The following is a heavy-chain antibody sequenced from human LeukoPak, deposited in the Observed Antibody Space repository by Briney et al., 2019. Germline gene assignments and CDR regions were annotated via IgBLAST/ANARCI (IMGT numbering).Heavy chain of an antibody. Sequence: GGSLRLSCAASGFTFSSYWMHWVRQAPGKGLVWVSRINSDGSSTSYADSVKGRFTISRDNAKNSVYLQMNSLRVDDTAVYFCASSHDSSGNDWGQGTMVTVSS. D-gene: IGHD3-22*01. CDR1: GFTFSSYW. V-gene: IGHV3-74*01. CDR2: INSDGSST. J-gene: IGHJ4*02. CDR3: ASSHDSSGND.